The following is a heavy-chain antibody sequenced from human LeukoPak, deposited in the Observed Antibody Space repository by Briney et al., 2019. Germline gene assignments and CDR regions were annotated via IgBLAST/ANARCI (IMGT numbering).Heavy chain of an antibody. J-gene: IGHJ4*02. V-gene: IGHV3-7*01. Sequence: GGSLRLSCAASGFTFSTYRMTWFRQAPGKGREWLASIKEDGSVISYLDYVKGRFPISRDNAQNSLSLQVNGLRVEDTAVYYCASLSGVPEYWGQGTLVSVSS. CDR3: ASLSGVPEY. CDR1: GFTFSTYR. CDR2: IKEDGSVI. D-gene: IGHD7-27*01.